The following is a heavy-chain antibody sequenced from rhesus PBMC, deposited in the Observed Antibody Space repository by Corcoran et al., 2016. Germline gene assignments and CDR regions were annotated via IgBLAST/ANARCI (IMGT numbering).Heavy chain of an antibody. CDR2: SSGSGGST. V-gene: IGHV4-173*01. J-gene: IGHJ4*01. D-gene: IGHD3-34*01. Sequence: QLQLQESGPGLVKPSETLSLTCAVSGGSISSNWWSWLRQPPGKGLEGIGRSSGSGGSTSYNPSLKSRVTISTDTSKNQLSLQLISVTAADTAVYYCARGVDYWGQGVLVTVSS. CDR1: GGSISSNW. CDR3: ARGVDY.